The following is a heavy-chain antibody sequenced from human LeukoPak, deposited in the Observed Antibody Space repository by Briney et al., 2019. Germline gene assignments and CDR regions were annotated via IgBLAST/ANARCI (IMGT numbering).Heavy chain of an antibody. CDR2: INHSGST. Sequence: PSETLSLTCAVYGGSFSGYYWSWIRRPPGKGLEWIGEINHSGSTNYNPSLKSRVTISVDTSKNQFSLKLSSVTAADTAVYYCARGLVSWNDIYFDYWGQGTLVTVSS. CDR3: ARGLVSWNDIYFDY. CDR1: GGSFSGYY. D-gene: IGHD1-1*01. J-gene: IGHJ4*02. V-gene: IGHV4-34*01.